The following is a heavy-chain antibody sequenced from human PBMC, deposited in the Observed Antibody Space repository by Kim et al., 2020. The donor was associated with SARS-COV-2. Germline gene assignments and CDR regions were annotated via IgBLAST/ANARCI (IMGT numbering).Heavy chain of an antibody. CDR3: ARTETYYDILTGYPTTNAFDI. J-gene: IGHJ3*02. V-gene: IGHV4-39*07. CDR2: IYYSGST. Sequence: SETLSLTCTVSGGSISSCSYYWGWIRQPPGKGLEWIGSIYYSGSTYYNPSLKSRVTISVDTSKNQFSLKLSSVTAADTAVYYCARTETYYDILTGYPTTNAFDIWGQGTMVTVSS. D-gene: IGHD3-9*01. CDR1: GGSISSCSYY.